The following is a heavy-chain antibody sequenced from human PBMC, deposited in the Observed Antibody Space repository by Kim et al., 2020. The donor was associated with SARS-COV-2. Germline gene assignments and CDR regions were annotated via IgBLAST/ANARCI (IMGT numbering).Heavy chain of an antibody. J-gene: IGHJ3*02. CDR2: ISSSSSYK. CDR1: GFTFSSYS. D-gene: IGHD3-10*01. CDR3: ARVPGHMVRGVAFDI. V-gene: IGHV3-21*01. Sequence: GGSLRLSCAASGFTFSSYSMNWVRQAPGKGLEWVSFISSSSSYKYYADSVKGRFNISRYNAKNSLYLQMNSLRAEDTAVYYCARVPGHMVRGVAFDIWGQGTMVTVSS.